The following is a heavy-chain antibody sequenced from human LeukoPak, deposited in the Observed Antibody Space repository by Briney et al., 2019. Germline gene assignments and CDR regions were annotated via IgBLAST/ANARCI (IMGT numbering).Heavy chain of an antibody. D-gene: IGHD2-8*01. CDR2: ITGTGGRT. J-gene: IGHJ4*02. V-gene: IGHV3-23*01. CDR3: AKDRWKTVLRGPDY. Sequence: GGSLRLSCAASGFTFINSAMSWLRQAPGKGLEWVLGITGTGGRTYYADSVKGRFTISRDNSRNTLYLQMNSLRVEDTAIYYCAKDRWKTVLRGPDYWGQGTLVTVSS. CDR1: GFTFINSA.